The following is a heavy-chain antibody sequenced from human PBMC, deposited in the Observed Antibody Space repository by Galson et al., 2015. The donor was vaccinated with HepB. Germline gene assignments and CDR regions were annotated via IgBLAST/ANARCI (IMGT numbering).Heavy chain of an antibody. Sequence: SVKVSCKASGYTFTSYGISWVRQAPGQGLEWMGWISAYNGNTNYAQKLQGRVTMTTDTSTSTAYMELRSLRSDDTAVYYCASIRWSKGYYYMDVWGKGTTVTVS. CDR2: ISAYNGNT. D-gene: IGHD4-23*01. V-gene: IGHV1-18*01. CDR1: GYTFTSYG. CDR3: ASIRWSKGYYYMDV. J-gene: IGHJ6*03.